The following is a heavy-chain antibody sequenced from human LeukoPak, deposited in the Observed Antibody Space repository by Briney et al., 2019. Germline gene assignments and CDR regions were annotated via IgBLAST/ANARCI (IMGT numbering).Heavy chain of an antibody. J-gene: IGHJ3*02. CDR3: ARVSQLELRLSDAFDI. D-gene: IGHD1-7*01. V-gene: IGHV1-18*01. CDR2: ISAYNGNT. CDR1: GYTFTSYG. Sequence: GASVKVSCKASGYTFTSYGISWVRQAHGQGLEWRGWISAYNGNTNYAQKLQGRGTMTTDTSTSTAYMELRSLRSDDTAVYYCARVSQLELRLSDAFDIWGQGTMVTVSS.